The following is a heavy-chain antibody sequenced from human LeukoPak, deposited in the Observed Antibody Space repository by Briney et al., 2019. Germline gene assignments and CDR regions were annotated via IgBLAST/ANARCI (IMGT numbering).Heavy chain of an antibody. Sequence: GGSLRLSCAASGFTFSTDGMHWVRQAPGKGLEWVAFIRYDADKYYADSVRGRFTISRDNSKNTLFLQMDSLRAEDTAVYYCAKALGGYYYFDFWGQGALVTVSS. J-gene: IGHJ4*02. CDR1: GFTFSTDG. V-gene: IGHV3-30*02. D-gene: IGHD2-21*02. CDR3: AKALGGYYYFDF. CDR2: IRYDADK.